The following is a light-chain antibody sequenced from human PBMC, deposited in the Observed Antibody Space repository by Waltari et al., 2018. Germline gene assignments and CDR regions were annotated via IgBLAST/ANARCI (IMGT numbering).Light chain of an antibody. CDR2: EVT. Sequence: QPALTQPASVSGSPGQSITISCTGTSNDVGNSKHVCWYQQHPGKAPNLLISEVTQRPSGVADRFSGYKSGNTASLTISGLQAEDEADYYCLSYTSSITFVFGGGTKVSVL. CDR1: SNDVGNSKH. CDR3: LSYTSSITFV. V-gene: IGLV2-23*02. J-gene: IGLJ2*01.